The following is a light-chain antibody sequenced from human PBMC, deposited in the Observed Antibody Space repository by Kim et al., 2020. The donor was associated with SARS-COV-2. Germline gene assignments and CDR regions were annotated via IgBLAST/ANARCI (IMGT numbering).Light chain of an antibody. Sequence: DVQMTQSPSYVSASVGDMITITCRASQGIASWLAWYQQKPGKAPKLLIYAPSALQSGVSSRFSGSGSGREFTLTIRSLQPEDVATYFCQQSNNLPITFGQGTRLEIK. J-gene: IGKJ5*01. V-gene: IGKV1-12*01. CDR1: QGIASW. CDR2: APS. CDR3: QQSNNLPIT.